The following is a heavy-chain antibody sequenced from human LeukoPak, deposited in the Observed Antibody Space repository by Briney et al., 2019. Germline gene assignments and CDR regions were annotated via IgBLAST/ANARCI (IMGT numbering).Heavy chain of an antibody. D-gene: IGHD5-24*01. Sequence: GGSLRLSCAASGFTFSRYGMHWVRQAPGKGLDWVAFIRYDGSNKEYVDSVKGRFTVSRDNSKNTLYLQMNSLIAEDTAVYYCAKSGYNRFDYWGQGTRVTVSS. CDR2: IRYDGSNK. V-gene: IGHV3-30*02. J-gene: IGHJ4*02. CDR1: GFTFSRYG. CDR3: AKSGYNRFDY.